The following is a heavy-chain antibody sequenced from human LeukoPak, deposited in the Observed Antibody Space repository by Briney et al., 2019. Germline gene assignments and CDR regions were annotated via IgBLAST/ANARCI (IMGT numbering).Heavy chain of an antibody. Sequence: GGSLRLSCAASGFTFSSYAMSWVRQAPGKGLEWVSAISGSGGSTYYADSVKGRFTISRDNSKTTLYLQMNSLRAEDTAVYYCASYSSGWRGYYYYGMDVWGQGTTVTVSS. V-gene: IGHV3-23*01. D-gene: IGHD6-19*01. CDR1: GFTFSSYA. CDR3: ASYSSGWRGYYYYGMDV. CDR2: ISGSGGST. J-gene: IGHJ6*02.